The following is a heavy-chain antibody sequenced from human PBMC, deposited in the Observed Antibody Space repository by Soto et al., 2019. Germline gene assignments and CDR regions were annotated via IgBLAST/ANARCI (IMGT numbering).Heavy chain of an antibody. CDR3: ARGFSLYCSGGSCYFDF. Sequence: GGSLRLSCAASGFTFSDYYMSWIRQAPGKGLEWVSYVSSGSVYTNYAVSVKGRFTISRDNAKNSLYLQMNSLSAEDTAVYYCARGFSLYCSGGSCYFDFWGQGTMVTVSS. CDR1: GFTFSDYY. CDR2: VSSGSVYT. V-gene: IGHV3-11*06. D-gene: IGHD2-15*01. J-gene: IGHJ4*02.